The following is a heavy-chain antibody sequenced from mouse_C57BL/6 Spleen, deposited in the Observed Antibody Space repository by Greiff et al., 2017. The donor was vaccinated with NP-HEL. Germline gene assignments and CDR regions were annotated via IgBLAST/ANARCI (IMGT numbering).Heavy chain of an antibody. V-gene: IGHV7-3*01. Sequence: EVKVVESGGGLVQPGGSLSFSCAASGFTFTDYYMSWVRQPPGKALEWLGFIRNKANGYTTEYSASVKGRFTISRDNSQSILYLQMNALRAEDSATYYCARSHYYGSSYDFDYWGQGTTLTVSS. J-gene: IGHJ2*01. CDR2: IRNKANGYTT. CDR3: ARSHYYGSSYDFDY. CDR1: GFTFTDYY. D-gene: IGHD1-1*01.